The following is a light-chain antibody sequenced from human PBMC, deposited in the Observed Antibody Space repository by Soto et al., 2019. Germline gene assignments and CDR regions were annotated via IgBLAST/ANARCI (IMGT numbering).Light chain of an antibody. Sequence: SVLTQPRSVSASPGQKVTISCSGSSSNIGGNSVSWYQQLPGPAPKLLIYDDNKRPSGIPDRFSGSKSGTSATLGITGFQTGDEADYYCGSWDSSLRAYVFGTGTKVTVL. CDR3: GSWDSSLRAYV. J-gene: IGLJ1*01. V-gene: IGLV1-51*01. CDR2: DDN. CDR1: SSNIGGNS.